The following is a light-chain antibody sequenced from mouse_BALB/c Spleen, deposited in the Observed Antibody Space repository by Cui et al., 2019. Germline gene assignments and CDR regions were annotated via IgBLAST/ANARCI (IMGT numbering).Light chain of an antibody. CDR2: GAS. V-gene: IGKV8-30*01. Sequence: DIVISQSPSSLAVSVGETVTISCKSSQSLLNSSNQQNYLAWYQQKPGQSPKLLIYGASTRESGVPDRFTGSGSGTDFTLTISSVKAEELGGYYCQQYYSYPPTFGGGTKLEIK. CDR1: QSLLNSSNQQNY. J-gene: IGKJ2*01. CDR3: QQYYSYPPT.